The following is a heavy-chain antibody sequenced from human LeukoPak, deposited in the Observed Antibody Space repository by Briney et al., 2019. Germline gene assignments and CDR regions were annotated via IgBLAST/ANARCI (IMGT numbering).Heavy chain of an antibody. V-gene: IGHV1-18*01. CDR3: ARVDLEDSMYCDFWSGSPPDY. Sequence: ASVTVSCKASGYTFTSYGISWVRQAPGQGLEGMGGISAYNGNTNYAQRLQGRVTMTTDTSTTTAYMELRSLRSDDTAVYYCARVDLEDSMYCDFWSGSPPDYWGQGTLVTVSS. CDR1: GYTFTSYG. D-gene: IGHD3-3*01. CDR2: ISAYNGNT. J-gene: IGHJ4*02.